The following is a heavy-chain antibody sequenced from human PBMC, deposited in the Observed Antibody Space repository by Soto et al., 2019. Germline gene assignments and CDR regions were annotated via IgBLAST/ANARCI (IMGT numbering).Heavy chain of an antibody. CDR1: GGSIINYY. V-gene: IGHV4-59*01. CDR2: IHYTGST. Sequence: QVQLQESGPGLVKPSETLSLTCSVSGGSIINYYWSWIRQPPGKGLEWIGYIHYTGSTDYNPSLKSRLAISVDTSKNQFSLKLTSVTAADTAVYYCARGGWSLDYWGQGTLVTVSS. CDR3: ARGGWSLDY. D-gene: IGHD2-15*01. J-gene: IGHJ4*02.